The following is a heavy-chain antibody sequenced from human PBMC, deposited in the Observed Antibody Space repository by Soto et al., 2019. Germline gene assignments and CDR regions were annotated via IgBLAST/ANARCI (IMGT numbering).Heavy chain of an antibody. CDR1: GYTFTSYG. J-gene: IGHJ6*02. Sequence: QVQLVQSGAEVKKPGASVKVSCKASGYTFTSYGISWVRQAPGQGLEWMGWISAYNGNTNYAQKLQGRVTMTTDTSTSTAYMELMSLRADDTAVYYCARISAVDYSNYVPTYYYYYGMDVWGQGTTVTVSS. V-gene: IGHV1-18*01. CDR3: ARISAVDYSNYVPTYYYYYGMDV. CDR2: ISAYNGNT. D-gene: IGHD4-4*01.